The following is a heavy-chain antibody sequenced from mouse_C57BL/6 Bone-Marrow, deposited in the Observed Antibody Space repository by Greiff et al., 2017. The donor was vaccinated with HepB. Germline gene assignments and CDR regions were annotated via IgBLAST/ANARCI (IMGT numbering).Heavy chain of an antibody. CDR1: GYAFSSYW. Sequence: LVESGAELVKPGASVKISCKASGYAFSSYWMNWVKQRPGKGLEWIGQIYPGDGDTNYNGKFKGKATLTADKSSSTAYMQLSSLTSENSAVYFCARRYSNYFAWFAYWGQGTLVTVSA. V-gene: IGHV1-80*01. CDR2: IYPGDGDT. CDR3: ARRYSNYFAWFAY. D-gene: IGHD2-5*01. J-gene: IGHJ3*01.